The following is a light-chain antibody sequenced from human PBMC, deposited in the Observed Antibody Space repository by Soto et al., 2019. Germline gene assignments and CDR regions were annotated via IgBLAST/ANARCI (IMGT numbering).Light chain of an antibody. Sequence: EIVMTQSPATLSVSPGERATLSCRASQSVSSSYLAWYQQKPGQAPRLLIYGASSRATGIPERFSGSGSGTDFTPTISRLEPEDFAVYYCQQYGSSGTFGQGTKVDIK. CDR1: QSVSSSY. CDR2: GAS. V-gene: IGKV3-20*01. J-gene: IGKJ1*01. CDR3: QQYGSSGT.